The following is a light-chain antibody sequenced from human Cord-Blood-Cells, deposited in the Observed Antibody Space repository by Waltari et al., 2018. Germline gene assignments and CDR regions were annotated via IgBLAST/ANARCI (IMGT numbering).Light chain of an antibody. V-gene: IGKV3-20*01. CDR3: QQYGSSPPLT. J-gene: IGKJ4*01. CDR1: QSVSSSY. CDR2: GAS. Sequence: EIVLTPSPGTLSLSPGERATISCRASQSVSSSYLAWYQQKPGQAPRLLIYGASSRATGIPDRFSGSGSGTDFTRTISRLEPEDFAVYYCQQYGSSPPLTFGGGTKVEIK.